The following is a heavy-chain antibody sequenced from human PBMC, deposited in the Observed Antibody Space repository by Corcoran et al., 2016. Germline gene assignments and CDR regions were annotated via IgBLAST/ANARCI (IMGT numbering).Heavy chain of an antibody. CDR1: GGSISSSNW. V-gene: IGHV4-4*02. J-gene: IGHJ5*02. CDR2: IYHSGST. CDR3: ARAPGIAVADNWFDP. D-gene: IGHD6-19*01. Sequence: QVQLQESGPGLVKPSGTLSLTCAVSGGSISSSNWWSWVRQPPGKGLEWIGEIYHSGSTNYNPSLKSRVTISVDTSKNQFSLKLSSVTAADTAVYYCARAPGIAVADNWFDPWGQGTLVTVSS.